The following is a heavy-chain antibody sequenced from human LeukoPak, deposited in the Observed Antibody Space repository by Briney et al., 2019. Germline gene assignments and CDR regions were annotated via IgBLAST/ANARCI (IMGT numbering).Heavy chain of an antibody. V-gene: IGHV5-51*01. D-gene: IGHD1-26*01. CDR2: IYPGDSDT. CDR3: ARRRAESGSYYGDYFDY. CDR1: GYSFTSYW. J-gene: IGHJ4*02. Sequence: PGESLKISCKGSGYSFTSYWIGWVRQMPGKGLEWMGIIYPGDSDTRYSPSFQGQVTISADKSISTAYLQWSSLKASDTAMYYCARRRAESGSYYGDYFDYWGQGTLVTVSS.